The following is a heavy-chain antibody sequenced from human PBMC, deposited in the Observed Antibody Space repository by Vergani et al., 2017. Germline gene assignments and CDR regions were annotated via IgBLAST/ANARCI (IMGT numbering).Heavy chain of an antibody. J-gene: IGHJ3*02. Sequence: QVQLVQSGAEVKKPGASVKVSCKASGYTFTSYGISWVRQAPGQGLEWMGWISAYNGNTNYAQKLQGRVTMTTDTSTSTAYMELRSLRTDDAAVYYCASNLIYSSGWYDGAFDIWGQGTMVTVSS. V-gene: IGHV1-18*01. CDR3: ASNLIYSSGWYDGAFDI. CDR2: ISAYNGNT. CDR1: GYTFTSYG. D-gene: IGHD6-19*01.